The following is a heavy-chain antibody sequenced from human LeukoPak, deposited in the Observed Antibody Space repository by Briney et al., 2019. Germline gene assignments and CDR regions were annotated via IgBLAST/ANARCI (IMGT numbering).Heavy chain of an antibody. CDR1: GFTFSNYW. D-gene: IGHD2-15*01. Sequence: GGSLRLSCAASGFTFSNYWMTWVRQVPGKGLEWVAHIKEDGGEKHYVDPVKGRFTISRDNAKNSLYLQMNSLRAEDTAMYYCVRDRGYCSGGTCYALWDYWGQGTLVTVSS. J-gene: IGHJ4*02. CDR2: IKEDGGEK. V-gene: IGHV3-7*01. CDR3: VRDRGYCSGGTCYALWDY.